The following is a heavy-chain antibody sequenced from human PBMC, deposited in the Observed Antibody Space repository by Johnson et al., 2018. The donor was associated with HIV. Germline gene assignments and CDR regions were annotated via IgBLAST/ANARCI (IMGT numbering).Heavy chain of an antibody. D-gene: IGHD4-23*01. CDR2: IYSGGST. J-gene: IGHJ3*02. V-gene: IGHV3-66*03. Sequence: VQLVESGGGLIQPGGSLRLSCAASGFTVRKGLEWVSVIYSGGSTYYADSVKGRFTISRDNSKNTLYLQMNSLRAEDTAVYYCAKESETYGGNIGFEHPFDIWGQGTMVTVSS. CDR3: AKESETYGGNIGFEHPFDI. CDR1: GFTVR.